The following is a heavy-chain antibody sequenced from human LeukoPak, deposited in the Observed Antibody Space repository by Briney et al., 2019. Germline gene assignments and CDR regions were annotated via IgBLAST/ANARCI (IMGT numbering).Heavy chain of an antibody. V-gene: IGHV3-23*01. CDR2: ISGSGGST. CDR3: AKDGLYYYGSGSYSDY. Sequence: GGSLRLSCAASGFTFSSYAMSWVRQAPGKGLEWVSAISGSGGSTYYADSVKGRFTISRDNSKNTLYLQMNSLRAEDTAVYYCAKDGLYYYGSGSYSDYWGQGTLVTVS. CDR1: GFTFSSYA. D-gene: IGHD3-10*01. J-gene: IGHJ4*02.